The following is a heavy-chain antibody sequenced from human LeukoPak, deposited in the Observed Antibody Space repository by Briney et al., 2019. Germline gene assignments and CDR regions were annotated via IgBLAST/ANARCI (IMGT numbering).Heavy chain of an antibody. CDR2: IYSGGST. V-gene: IGHV3-66*01. Sequence: GGSLRLSCAASGFTVSSNYMSWVRQAPGKGLEWVSVIYSGGSTYYADSVKGRFTISRDKSKNTLYLQMNSLRAEDTAVYYCARGLGDYDILTGYESYYGMDVWGQGTTVTVSS. J-gene: IGHJ6*02. CDR1: GFTVSSNY. CDR3: ARGLGDYDILTGYESYYGMDV. D-gene: IGHD3-9*01.